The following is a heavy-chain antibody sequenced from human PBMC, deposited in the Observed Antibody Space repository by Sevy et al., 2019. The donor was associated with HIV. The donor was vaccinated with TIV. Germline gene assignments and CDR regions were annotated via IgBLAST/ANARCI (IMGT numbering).Heavy chain of an antibody. CDR1: GFTFSSYV. CDR2: ISGNGGNT. Sequence: GGSLRLSCEASGFTFSSYVMSWVRQAPAKGLEWLSAISGNGGNTYYADAVNGRFFISRDNSRNTLYLQINSLRADDTAVYYCAKASGISDCWGQGTLVTVSS. V-gene: IGHV3-23*01. D-gene: IGHD6-13*01. J-gene: IGHJ4*02. CDR3: AKASGISDC.